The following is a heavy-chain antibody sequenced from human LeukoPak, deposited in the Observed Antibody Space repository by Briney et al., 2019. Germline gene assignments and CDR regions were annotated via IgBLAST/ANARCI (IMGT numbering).Heavy chain of an antibody. V-gene: IGHV1-2*02. Sequence: GSVKVSCKASGYTFSGYYIHWVRQAPGQGLEWMGWINPNSGGTNYAQKFQGRVTMTRDTSISTAYMELSRLRSDDTAVYYCAREHSSGYYFDAFDIWGQGTMVTVSS. CDR1: GYTFSGYY. CDR3: AREHSSGYYFDAFDI. CDR2: INPNSGGT. J-gene: IGHJ3*02. D-gene: IGHD3-22*01.